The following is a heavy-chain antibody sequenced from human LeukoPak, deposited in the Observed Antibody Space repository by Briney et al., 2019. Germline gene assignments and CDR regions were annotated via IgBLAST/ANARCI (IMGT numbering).Heavy chain of an antibody. Sequence: PGGSLRLSCAASGFTFSNYAMSWVRQAPGKGLEWVSGISGSGGSTYDADSVKGRFTISRDNSKNTLYLQMNSLRAEDTAVYYCARVGVNYYGSGSYYYYYYGMDVWGQGTTVTVSS. CDR1: GFTFSNYA. CDR3: ARVGVNYYGSGSYYYYYYGMDV. J-gene: IGHJ6*02. CDR2: ISGSGGST. D-gene: IGHD3-10*01. V-gene: IGHV3-23*01.